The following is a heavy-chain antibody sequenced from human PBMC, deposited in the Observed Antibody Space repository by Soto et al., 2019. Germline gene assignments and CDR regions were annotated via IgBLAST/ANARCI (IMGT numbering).Heavy chain of an antibody. CDR3: ARAVAVAADFDY. CDR1: GYTFTSYD. J-gene: IGHJ4*02. Sequence: GASVKVSCKASGYTFTSYDINWVRQATGQGLEWMGRIIPLLDKTNYAQKFQGRVTITADKSTGTAYMELNSLRSEDTAVYYCARAVAVAADFDYWGQGTLVTSPQ. D-gene: IGHD6-19*01. CDR2: IIPLLDKT. V-gene: IGHV1-69*04.